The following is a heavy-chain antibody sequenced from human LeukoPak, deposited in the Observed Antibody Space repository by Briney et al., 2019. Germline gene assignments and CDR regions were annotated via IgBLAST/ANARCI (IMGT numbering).Heavy chain of an antibody. Sequence: ASVKVSCKASGYTFTGYYMHWVRQAPGQGLEWMGWINPNSGGTNYAQKFQGRVTMTRDTSISTAYMELSRLRSDDTAVYYCARERSGSYYPLDPWGQGTLVTVSS. D-gene: IGHD1-26*01. J-gene: IGHJ5*02. V-gene: IGHV1-2*02. CDR3: ARERSGSYYPLDP. CDR2: INPNSGGT. CDR1: GYTFTGYY.